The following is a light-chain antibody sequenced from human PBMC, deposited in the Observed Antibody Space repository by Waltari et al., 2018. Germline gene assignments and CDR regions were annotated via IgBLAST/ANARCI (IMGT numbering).Light chain of an antibody. CDR2: DVN. V-gene: IGLV2-23*02. CDR1: SSDVGSYTL. J-gene: IGLJ2*01. CDR3: CSYAGSSTVV. Sequence: QSALTQPATVSGSPTQSITISCTGTSSDVGSYTLVSWYQQHPGRAPKPMLFDVNKRPSGISTLLSGSKSGHTASLTISGLQAEDEADYYCCSYAGSSTVVFGGGTKLTVL.